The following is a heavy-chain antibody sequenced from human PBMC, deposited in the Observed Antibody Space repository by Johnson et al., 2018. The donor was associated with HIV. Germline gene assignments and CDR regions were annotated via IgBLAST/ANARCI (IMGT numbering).Heavy chain of an antibody. CDR2: ISYDGSNK. J-gene: IGHJ3*02. CDR1: GFPFSSYA. CDR3: ARGGSIWYESSGYSDVFDI. Sequence: VQLVESGGSVVQPGRSLRLSCAASGFPFSSYAMHWVRQAPGKGLEWVALISYDGSNKYYADSVKGRFTISRDNSKNTLYLQMNSLRAEDTAVYYCARGGSIWYESSGYSDVFDIWGQGTMVTVSS. D-gene: IGHD3-22*01. V-gene: IGHV3-30-3*01.